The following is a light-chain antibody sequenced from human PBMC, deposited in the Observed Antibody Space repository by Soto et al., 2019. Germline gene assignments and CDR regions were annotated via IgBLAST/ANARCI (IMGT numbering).Light chain of an antibody. J-gene: IGKJ3*01. CDR2: DAS. V-gene: IGKV1-33*01. Sequence: DIPMTQSPSSLSASVGDRVTITCQASQDITSYLNWYQHKPGKAPKLLIYDASILEAGVPPRFSGSGSGTDFTRTISSLQPEDVATYHCQHCDYLPIFGPGTTVDFK. CDR1: QDITSY. CDR3: QHCDYLPI.